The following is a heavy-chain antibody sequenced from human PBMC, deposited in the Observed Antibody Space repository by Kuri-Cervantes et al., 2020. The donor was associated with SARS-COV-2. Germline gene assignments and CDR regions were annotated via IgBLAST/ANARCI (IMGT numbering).Heavy chain of an antibody. J-gene: IGHJ4*02. Sequence: LSLTCAASGFTFSSYWMSWVRQAPGKGLEWVANIKQDGSEKYYVDSVKGRFTISRDNAKNSLYLQMNSLRAEDTAVYYCARELGGGSVWGQGTLVTVSS. V-gene: IGHV3-7*01. CDR2: IKQDGSEK. D-gene: IGHD2-15*01. CDR3: ARELGGGSV. CDR1: GFTFSSYW.